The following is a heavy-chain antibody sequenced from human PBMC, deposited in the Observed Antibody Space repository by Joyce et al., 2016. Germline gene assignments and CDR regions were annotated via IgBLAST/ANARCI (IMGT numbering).Heavy chain of an antibody. V-gene: IGHV3-30*09. D-gene: IGHD5-12*01. CDR1: GFIFSSYT. CDR3: AKDRVRAYSGYELGS. CDR2: ITSDARSK. J-gene: IGHJ4*02. Sequence: QVQLVESGGGVVQPGRSLRLSCAASGFIFSSYTMHWVRQSPGKGLEWVAIITSDARSKFYADSVKGRFVNSRDNSNNTLHLQMSSLRPEDTAVYYCAKDRVRAYSGYELGSWGQGSLVIVSS.